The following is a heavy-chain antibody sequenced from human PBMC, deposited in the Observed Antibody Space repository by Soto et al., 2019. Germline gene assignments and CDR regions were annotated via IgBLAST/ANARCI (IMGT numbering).Heavy chain of an antibody. D-gene: IGHD1-20*01. V-gene: IGHV3-23*01. CDR2: TTDTGGDT. CDR1: GITFGSRA. J-gene: IGHJ4*02. Sequence: SGGSLRLSCVASGITFGSRAMSWVRQAPGEGLEWVSTTTDTGGDTKYADSVRGRFAVSRDNSKNTLDLQMSSLRADDTAVYYCATVHNTSRSFDYWGQGTLVTVSS. CDR3: ATVHNTSRSFDY.